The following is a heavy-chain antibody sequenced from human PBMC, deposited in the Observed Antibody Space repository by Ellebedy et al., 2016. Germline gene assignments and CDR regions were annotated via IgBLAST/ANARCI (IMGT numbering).Heavy chain of an antibody. CDR2: INAGNGNT. CDR1: GYTFTSYA. Sequence: ASVKVSCXASGYTFTSYAMHWVRQAPGQRLEWMGWINAGNGNTKYSQKFQGRVTITRDTSASTAYMELSSLRSEDTAVYYCARDVYSLAGQDDAFDIWGQGTMVTVSS. J-gene: IGHJ3*02. D-gene: IGHD6-19*01. CDR3: ARDVYSLAGQDDAFDI. V-gene: IGHV1-3*01.